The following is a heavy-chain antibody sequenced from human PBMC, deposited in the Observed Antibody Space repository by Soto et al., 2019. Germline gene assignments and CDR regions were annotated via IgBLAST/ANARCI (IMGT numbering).Heavy chain of an antibody. J-gene: IGHJ6*02. D-gene: IGHD2-15*01. CDR1: GFTFSSYA. CDR3: VRDLTVVTGYYYYGMDV. CDR2: ISYDGSNK. V-gene: IGHV3-30-3*01. Sequence: QVQLVESGGGVVQPGRSLRLSCAASGFTFSSYAMHWVRQAPGKGLEWVAVISYDGSNKYYADSVKGRFTISRDNSKNTLYLQMNSLRAEDTAVYYCVRDLTVVTGYYYYGMDVWGQGTTVTVSS.